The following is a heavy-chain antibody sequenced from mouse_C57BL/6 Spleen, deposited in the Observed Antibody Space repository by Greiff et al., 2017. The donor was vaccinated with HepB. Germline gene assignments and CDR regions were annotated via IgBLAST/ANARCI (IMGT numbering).Heavy chain of an antibody. D-gene: IGHD2-4*01. CDR1: GYTFTSYW. J-gene: IGHJ1*03. CDR2: IYPSDSET. Sequence: VQLQQPGAELVRPGSSVKLSCKASGYTFTSYWMDWVKQRPGQGLEWIGNIYPSDSETHYNQKFKDKATLTVDKSSSTAYMQLSSLTSEDSAVYYCARGPSIYYDYDWYFDVWGTGTTVTVSS. CDR3: ARGPSIYYDYDWYFDV. V-gene: IGHV1-61*01.